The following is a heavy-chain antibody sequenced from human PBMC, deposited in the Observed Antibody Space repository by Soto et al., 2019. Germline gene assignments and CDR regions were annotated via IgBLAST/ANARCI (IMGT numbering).Heavy chain of an antibody. V-gene: IGHV3-7*01. CDR2: IKQDGYET. J-gene: IGHJ4*02. CDR3: ARNTIVDWGRFDS. Sequence: EVQLVESGGGLVQPGGSLRLSCAASGFTFSSHWMSWVRQAPGRGLEWVANIKQDGYETYYMDSVKGRFTISRDNAKKSLYLQMNSLGVEGTAVYYCARNTIVDWGRFDSWGQGTLVTVSS. CDR1: GFTFSSHW. D-gene: IGHD3-22*01.